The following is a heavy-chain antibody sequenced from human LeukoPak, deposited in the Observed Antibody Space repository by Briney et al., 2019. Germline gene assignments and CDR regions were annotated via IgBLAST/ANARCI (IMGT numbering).Heavy chain of an antibody. CDR3: ARVKDVNDDIMFHH. CDR1: GFTFTSAW. J-gene: IGHJ1*01. CDR2: IKQDGSQK. V-gene: IGHV3-7*01. D-gene: IGHD3-9*01. Sequence: GGSLRLSCAVSGFTFTSAWMRWVRQAPGKGLEWVANIKQDGSQKDYVDSVKGRFTISRDNAKNSLYLQMNSLRAEDTAVYYCARVKDVNDDIMFHHWGQGTLVTVSS.